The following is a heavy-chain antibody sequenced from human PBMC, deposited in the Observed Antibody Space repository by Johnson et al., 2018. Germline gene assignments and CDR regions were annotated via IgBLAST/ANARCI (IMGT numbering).Heavy chain of an antibody. D-gene: IGHD6-19*01. Sequence: QVQLVESGGGVVQPGRSLRLSCVASGFTFSSYGMHWVRQAPGKGLEWVAVISYDGSEKYYADSVKGRFTISRDNSKNTLYLQMNSLRAEDTAMYHCAKLGAIQPRVPGRRDAFDVWGQVTMVTVSS. CDR3: AKLGAIQPRVPGRRDAFDV. CDR1: GFTFSSYG. J-gene: IGHJ3*01. CDR2: ISYDGSEK. V-gene: IGHV3-30*18.